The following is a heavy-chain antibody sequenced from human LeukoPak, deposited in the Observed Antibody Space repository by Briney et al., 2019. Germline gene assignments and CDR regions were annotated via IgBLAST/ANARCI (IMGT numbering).Heavy chain of an antibody. V-gene: IGHV2-70*01. D-gene: IGHD7-27*01. Sequence: SGPALVKPTQTLTLTCTFSGFSLSTSGMCVSWIRQPPGKALEWLALIDWDDDKYYSTSLKTRPTISKDTSKNQVVLTMTNMDPVDTATYYCARIGGANWGKAFDIWGQGTMVTVSS. J-gene: IGHJ3*02. CDR3: ARIGGANWGKAFDI. CDR1: GFSLSTSGMC. CDR2: IDWDDDK.